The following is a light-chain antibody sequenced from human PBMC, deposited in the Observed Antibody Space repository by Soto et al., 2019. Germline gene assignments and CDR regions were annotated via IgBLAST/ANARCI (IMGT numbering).Light chain of an antibody. CDR2: WAS. Sequence: DIVMTQSPDSLSVSLGERATINCKSRQSVLSSSNNKNYLAWYQQKPGQPPKVVIYWASTRGSGVADRFSGSGSGTDFTLTISSLQAEDVAVYYCQHYYSSPLTFGGGTKVEIK. CDR1: QSVLSSSNNKNY. CDR3: QHYYSSPLT. V-gene: IGKV4-1*01. J-gene: IGKJ4*01.